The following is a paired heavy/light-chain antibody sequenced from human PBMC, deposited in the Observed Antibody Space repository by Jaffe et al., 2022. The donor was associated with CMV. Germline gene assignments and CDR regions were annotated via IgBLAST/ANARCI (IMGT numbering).Heavy chain of an antibody. J-gene: IGHJ4*02. CDR1: GGSFSGYY. Sequence: QVQLQQWGAGLLKPSETLSLTCAVYGGSFSGYYWSWIRQPPGKGLEWIGEINHSGSTNYNPSLKSRVTISVDTSKNQFSLKLSSVTAADTAVYYCARVLNFRYCSGGSCPYYFDYWGQGTLVTVSS. D-gene: IGHD2-15*01. V-gene: IGHV4-34*01. CDR3: ARVLNFRYCSGGSCPYYFDY. CDR2: INHSGST.
Light chain of an antibody. CDR1: QGISSW. Sequence: DIQMTQSPSSVSASVGDRVTITCRASQGISSWLAWYQQKPGKAPKLLIYAASSLQSGVPSRFSGSGSGTDFTLTISSLQPEDFATYYCQQANSFPFMYTFGQGTKLEIK. CDR3: QQANSFPFMYT. V-gene: IGKV1D-12*01. J-gene: IGKJ2*01. CDR2: AAS.